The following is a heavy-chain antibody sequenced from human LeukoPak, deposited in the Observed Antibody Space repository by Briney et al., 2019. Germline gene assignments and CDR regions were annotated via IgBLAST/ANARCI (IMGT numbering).Heavy chain of an antibody. CDR1: GGSFSGYY. Sequence: SETLSLTCAVYGGSFSGYYWSWIRQPPGRGLEWIGEINHSGSTHYNPSLKSRVTVSVDTSKNQFSLKLSSVTAADTAVYYCARIRLYSSSWYVANWFDPWGQGTLVTVSS. CDR3: ARIRLYSSSWYVANWFDP. D-gene: IGHD6-13*01. CDR2: INHSGST. J-gene: IGHJ5*02. V-gene: IGHV4-34*01.